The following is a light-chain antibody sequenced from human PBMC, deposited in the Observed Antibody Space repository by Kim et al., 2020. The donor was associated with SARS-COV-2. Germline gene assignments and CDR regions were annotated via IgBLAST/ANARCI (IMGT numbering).Light chain of an antibody. CDR3: QQYNSYPWT. V-gene: IGKV1-5*03. CDR1: QSISSW. Sequence: ASVENRDTIACRASQSISSWLAWYQQRPRKAPRLLIYKASSLESGVPSRFSGSGSGTEFTLTISSLQPDDFATYYCQQYNSYPWTFGQGTKVDIK. CDR2: KAS. J-gene: IGKJ1*01.